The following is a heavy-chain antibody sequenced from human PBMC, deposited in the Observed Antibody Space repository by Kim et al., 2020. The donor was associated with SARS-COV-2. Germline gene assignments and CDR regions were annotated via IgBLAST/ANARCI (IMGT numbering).Heavy chain of an antibody. Sequence: SVKVSCKASGGTFSSYAISWVRQAPGQGLEWMGGIIPIFGTANYAQKFQGRVTITADESTSTAYMELSMSSLRSEDTAVYYCARIGRYDSSGYYYDYWGQGTLVTVTS. CDR1: GGTFSSYA. J-gene: IGHJ4*02. CDR3: ARIGRYDSSGYYYDY. V-gene: IGHV1-69*13. CDR2: IIPIFGTA. D-gene: IGHD3-22*01.